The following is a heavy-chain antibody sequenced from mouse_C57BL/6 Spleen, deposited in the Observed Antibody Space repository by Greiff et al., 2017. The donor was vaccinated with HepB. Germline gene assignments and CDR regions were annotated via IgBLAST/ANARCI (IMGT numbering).Heavy chain of an antibody. Sequence: LMESGAELVKPGASVKISCKASGYAFSSYWMNWVKQRPGKGLEWIGQIYPGDGDTNYNGKFKGKATLTADKSSSTAYMQLSSLTSEDSAVYFCASSEATAQAPWFAYWGQGTLVTVSA. CDR1: GYAFSSYW. CDR2: IYPGDGDT. D-gene: IGHD3-2*02. CDR3: ASSEATAQAPWFAY. V-gene: IGHV1-80*01. J-gene: IGHJ3*01.